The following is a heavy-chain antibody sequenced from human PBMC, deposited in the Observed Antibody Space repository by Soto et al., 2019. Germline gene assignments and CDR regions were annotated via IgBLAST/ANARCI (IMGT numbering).Heavy chain of an antibody. Sequence: QVQLVQSGAEVKKPGASVKVSCKASGYTFTSYGISWVRQAPGQGLEWMGWISAYNGNTNYAQKLQGRVTMTTDTSTSTAYMELRSLRFDDTAVYYCARRYYDYDAPVGSDYWGQGTLVTVSS. J-gene: IGHJ4*02. CDR2: ISAYNGNT. D-gene: IGHD5-12*01. CDR1: GYTFTSYG. V-gene: IGHV1-18*01. CDR3: ARRYYDYDAPVGSDY.